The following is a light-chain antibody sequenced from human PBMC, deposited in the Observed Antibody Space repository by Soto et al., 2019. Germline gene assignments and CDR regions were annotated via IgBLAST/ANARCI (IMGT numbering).Light chain of an antibody. V-gene: IGKV1-39*01. Sequence: DSQMTQSPSSLSASVGDRVTITCRASQSISSYLNWYQTKPGKAPKLLIYAASSLQSGVPSRFSSSRSGTDFTLTISSLQPEDFATYYCPRSYNTPPSCGPGMKMDIK. CDR1: QSISSY. CDR3: PRSYNTPPS. CDR2: AAS. J-gene: IGKJ3*01.